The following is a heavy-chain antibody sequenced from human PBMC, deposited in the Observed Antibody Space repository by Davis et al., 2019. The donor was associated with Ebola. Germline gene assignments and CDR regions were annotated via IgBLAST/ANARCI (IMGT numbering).Heavy chain of an antibody. CDR2: IKTDGSTT. D-gene: IGHD2-2*01. V-gene: IGHV3-74*01. Sequence: GESLKISCAASGFTFSNYYLHWLRHAPGKWLEWVARIKTDGSTTRYADSVKGRFSISRDNTKNTLYLQMNSLRGEDTAIYYCARDTSHQLPHWLYYFYGMDVWGQGTTVTVSS. CDR1: GFTFSNYY. J-gene: IGHJ6*02. CDR3: ARDTSHQLPHWLYYFYGMDV.